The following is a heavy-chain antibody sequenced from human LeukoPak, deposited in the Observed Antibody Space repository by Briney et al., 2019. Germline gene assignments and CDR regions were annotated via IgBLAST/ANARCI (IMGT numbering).Heavy chain of an antibody. CDR2: IKRKGDDGTI. J-gene: IGHJ4*02. V-gene: IGHV3-15*01. CDR1: GFTFNNAW. CDR3: TAGTGRSDFDY. Sequence: PGGSLRLSCADSGFTFNNAWMSWVRQAPRKGLEWVARIKRKGDDGTIDYAAPVKGRFTISRDDSKNTLYLQMNSLKSEDTAVYYCTAGTGRSDFDYWGQGTLVTVSS. D-gene: IGHD3/OR15-3a*01.